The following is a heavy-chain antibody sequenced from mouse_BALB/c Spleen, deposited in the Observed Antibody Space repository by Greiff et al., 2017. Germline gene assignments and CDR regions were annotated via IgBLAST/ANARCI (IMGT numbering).Heavy chain of an antibody. D-gene: IGHD2-1*01. V-gene: IGHV5-6-5*01. CDR1: GFTFSSYA. Sequence: EVQRVESGGGLVKPGGSLKLSCAASGFTFSSYAMSWVRQTPEKRLEWVASISSGGSTYYPDSVKGRFTISRDNARNILYLQMSSLRSEDTAMYYCARGHYGNPLDYWGQGTTLTVSS. J-gene: IGHJ2*01. CDR3: ARGHYGNPLDY. CDR2: ISSGGST.